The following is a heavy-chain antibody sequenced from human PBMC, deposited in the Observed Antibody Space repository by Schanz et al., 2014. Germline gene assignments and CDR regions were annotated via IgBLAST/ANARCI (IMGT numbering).Heavy chain of an antibody. CDR2: IYYSGST. D-gene: IGHD3-10*02. J-gene: IGHJ3*02. V-gene: IGHV4-30-4*07. CDR3: ARHVLPYDAFDI. CDR1: GGSISSGGYS. Sequence: QVQLQESGPGLVKPSQTLSLTCAVSGGSISSGGYSWNWIRQPPGKRLEWIGYIYYSGSTKYNPSLKSRVTMSVDTSKKQFSLRLSSVSAADTAVYYCARHVLPYDAFDIWGQGTVVTVSS.